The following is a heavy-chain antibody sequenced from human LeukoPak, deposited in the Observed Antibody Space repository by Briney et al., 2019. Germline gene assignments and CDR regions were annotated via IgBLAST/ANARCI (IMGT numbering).Heavy chain of an antibody. J-gene: IGHJ4*02. CDR2: IYYSGST. D-gene: IGHD5-24*01. CDR3: ARCRDGYNYVVY. V-gene: IGHV4-39*01. CDR1: GGSISSSSYY. Sequence: SETLSLTCTVSGGSISSSSYYWGWIRHPPGKGLEWIGIIYYSGSTYYNPPLKSRVTISVDTSKNQFFLKLSSVTAADTAVYYCARCRDGYNYVVYWGQGTLVTVSS.